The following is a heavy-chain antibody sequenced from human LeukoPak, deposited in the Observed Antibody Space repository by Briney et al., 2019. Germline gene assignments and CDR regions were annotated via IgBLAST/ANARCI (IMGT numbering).Heavy chain of an antibody. CDR3: ASHLGGSLYYFDY. D-gene: IGHD1-26*01. CDR2: IIPIFGTA. V-gene: IGHV1-69*05. Sequence: GSSVKVSCKASGGTFSSYAISWVRQAPGQGLEWMGGIIPIFGTANYAQKFQGRATITTDESTSTAYMELSSLRSEDTAVYYCASHLGGSLYYFDYWGQGTLVTVSS. CDR1: GGTFSSYA. J-gene: IGHJ4*02.